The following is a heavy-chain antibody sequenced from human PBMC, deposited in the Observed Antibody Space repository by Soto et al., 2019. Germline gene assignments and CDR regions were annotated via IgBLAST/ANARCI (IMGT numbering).Heavy chain of an antibody. J-gene: IGHJ3*02. D-gene: IGHD3-10*01. V-gene: IGHV1-18*01. CDR3: ARVPRMVRGVIDAFDI. Sequence: ASVKVSCKASGYTFTSYGISWVRQAPGQGLEWMGWISAYNGNTNYAQKLQGRVTMTTDTSTRTAYMELRSLRSDDTAVDYCARVPRMVRGVIDAFDIWGQGTMVTVSS. CDR2: ISAYNGNT. CDR1: GYTFTSYG.